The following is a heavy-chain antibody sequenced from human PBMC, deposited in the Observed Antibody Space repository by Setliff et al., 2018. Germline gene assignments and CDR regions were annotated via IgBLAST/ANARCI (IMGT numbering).Heavy chain of an antibody. V-gene: IGHV3-21*04. J-gene: IGHJ4*02. D-gene: IGHD6-6*01. CDR3: ARWTARAVDY. CDR2: ISSNSNYI. Sequence: GGSLRLSCVASGFNLHVYAMEWVRQAPGKGLDWVSSISSNSNYIYTADSLKGRLTVSRDNAKNSLYLQLDSLTADDTAVYYCARWTARAVDYWGQGTLVTVSS. CDR1: GFNLHVYA.